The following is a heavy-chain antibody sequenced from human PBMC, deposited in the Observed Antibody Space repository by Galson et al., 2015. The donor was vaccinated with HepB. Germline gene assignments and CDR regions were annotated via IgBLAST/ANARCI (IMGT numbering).Heavy chain of an antibody. CDR3: TRVRARSSYEIDS. V-gene: IGHV3-15*04. J-gene: IGHJ4*02. Sequence: SLRLSCAASGFTFSNAWMSWVRQAPGKGLEWVGRIESKTDGGTIDYAAPVKGRFTISRDDSKNTLYLQMNSLKTEDTAVYYCTRVRARSSYEIDSWGRGNLVTVSS. CDR1: GFTFSNAW. CDR2: IESKTDGGTI. D-gene: IGHD3-16*01.